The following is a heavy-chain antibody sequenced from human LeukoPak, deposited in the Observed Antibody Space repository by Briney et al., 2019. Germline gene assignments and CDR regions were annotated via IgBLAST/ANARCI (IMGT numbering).Heavy chain of an antibody. CDR2: ISSSGSTK. Sequence: GGSLRLSCAASGFTFSNYEMSWVRQAPGKGLEWVSYISSSGSTKYYADSVKGRFTISRDNAKNSLYLQMISLRAEDTALYYCARVEGFIDYWGQGTLVTVSS. CDR1: GFTFSNYE. J-gene: IGHJ4*02. V-gene: IGHV3-48*03. CDR3: ARVEGFIDY. D-gene: IGHD3-16*02.